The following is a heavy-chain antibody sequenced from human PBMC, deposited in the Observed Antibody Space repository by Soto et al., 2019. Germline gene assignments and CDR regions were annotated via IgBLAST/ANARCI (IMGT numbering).Heavy chain of an antibody. V-gene: IGHV3-9*01. CDR2: ISWNSGSI. CDR1: GFTFDDYA. D-gene: IGHD5-18*01. CDR3: AKESYGPHLYLFDY. J-gene: IGHJ4*02. Sequence: EVQLMESGGGLLQPGRSLRLSCAASGFTFDDYAMHWVRQAPGKGLEWVSGISWNSGSIDYADSVKGRFTISRDNAKNSLYLQMNSLRPEDTALYYCAKESYGPHLYLFDYWGQGTLVTVSS.